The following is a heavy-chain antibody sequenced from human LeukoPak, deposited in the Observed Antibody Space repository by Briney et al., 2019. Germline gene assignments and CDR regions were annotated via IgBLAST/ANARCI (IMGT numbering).Heavy chain of an antibody. D-gene: IGHD6-13*01. Sequence: SETLSLTCTVSGGSISSSSYYWGWIRQPPGKGLEWIGSIYYSGSTYYNPSLKSRVTISVDTSKNQFSLKLSSVTAADTAVYYCATLRRTAAAGTAGYWGQGTLVTVSS. CDR2: IYYSGST. CDR1: GGSISSSSYY. V-gene: IGHV4-39*07. CDR3: ATLRRTAAAGTAGY. J-gene: IGHJ4*02.